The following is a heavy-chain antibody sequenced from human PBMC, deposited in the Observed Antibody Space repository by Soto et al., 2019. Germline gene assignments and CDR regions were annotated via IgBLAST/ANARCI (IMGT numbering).Heavy chain of an antibody. CDR3: ARSLGRYYNWFDP. J-gene: IGHJ5*02. CDR2: IIPILGIA. V-gene: IGHV1-69*02. Sequence: QVQLVQSGAEVKKPGSSVKVSCKASGGTFSSYTISWVRQAPGQGLEWMGWIIPILGIANYAQKFQGRVTITPDKSTSTAYMELSSLRSEDTAVYYCARSLGRYYNWFDPWGQGTLVTVSS. D-gene: IGHD3-10*01. CDR1: GGTFSSYT.